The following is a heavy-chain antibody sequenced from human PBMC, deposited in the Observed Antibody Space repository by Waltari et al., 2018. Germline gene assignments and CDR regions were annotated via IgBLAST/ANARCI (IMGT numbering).Heavy chain of an antibody. V-gene: IGHV4-59*01. D-gene: IGHD1-1*01. Sequence: QVQLQESGPGLVKPSETLSLTCTVSGGSISSYYWSWIRQPPGKGLEWIGYISYRGSTNYNPSLKLRCTISVDTSKNQFSLKLGYGTAADTAVDYGARGGRQTTPTADDAFDIWGQGTMVTVSS. CDR2: ISYRGST. J-gene: IGHJ3*02. CDR3: ARGGRQTTPTADDAFDI. CDR1: GGSISSYY.